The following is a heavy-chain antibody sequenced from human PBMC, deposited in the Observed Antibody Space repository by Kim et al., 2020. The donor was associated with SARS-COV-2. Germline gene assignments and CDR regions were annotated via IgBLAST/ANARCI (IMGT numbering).Heavy chain of an antibody. D-gene: IGHD1-26*01. J-gene: IGHJ4*02. Sequence: SETLSLTCTVSGGSVSSGSYYWSWIRQPPGKGLEWIGYIYYSGSTNYNPSLKSRVTISVDTSKNQFSLKLSSVTAADTAVYYCARGRFVGATNYWGQGTLVTVSS. CDR3: ARGRFVGATNY. V-gene: IGHV4-61*01. CDR2: IYYSGST. CDR1: GGSVSSGSYY.